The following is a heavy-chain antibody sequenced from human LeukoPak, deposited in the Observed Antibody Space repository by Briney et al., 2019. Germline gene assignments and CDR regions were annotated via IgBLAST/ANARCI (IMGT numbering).Heavy chain of an antibody. CDR3: ARGTRGLRYFDWVLPST. CDR2: ISAYNGNT. J-gene: IGHJ5*02. V-gene: IGHV1-18*01. D-gene: IGHD3-9*01. CDR1: GYAFTSYG. Sequence: ASVKVSCKASGYAFTSYGINWVRQAPGQGLEWMGWISAYNGNTNYAQKLQGRVTMTTDTSTSTAYMGLRSLRSDDTAVYYCARGTRGLRYFDWVLPSTWGQGTLVTVSS.